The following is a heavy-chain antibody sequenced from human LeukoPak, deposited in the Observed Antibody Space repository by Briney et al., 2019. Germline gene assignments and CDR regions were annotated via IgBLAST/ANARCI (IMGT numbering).Heavy chain of an antibody. D-gene: IGHD4-23*01. Sequence: HPGGSLRLSCAASGFTFNNFSMHWVRQAPGKGLEWVSFIGYEGVHKYYADSVKGRFTISKDNSKATLYLQMNSLRPEDTAVYYCAKDLHGGYSSDYWGQGTLVTVSS. CDR3: AKDLHGGYSSDY. CDR1: GFTFNNFS. V-gene: IGHV3-30*02. J-gene: IGHJ4*02. CDR2: IGYEGVHK.